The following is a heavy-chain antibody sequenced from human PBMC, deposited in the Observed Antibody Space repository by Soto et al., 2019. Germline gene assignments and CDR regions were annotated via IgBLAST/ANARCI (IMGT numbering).Heavy chain of an antibody. D-gene: IGHD6-13*01. CDR2: IFSNDEK. J-gene: IGHJ5*02. CDR3: ASTYSTSWYWFDP. Sequence: QVTVKESGPVLVKPTETLTLTCTVSGFSLSNAGLGVSWIRQPPGKALEWLAHIFSNDEKSYSTSLKSRLTIPQDTSKSQVVLTMTNMAPVDTATYYCASTYSTSWYWFDPWGQGTLVTVSS. V-gene: IGHV2-26*04. CDR1: GFSLSNAGLG.